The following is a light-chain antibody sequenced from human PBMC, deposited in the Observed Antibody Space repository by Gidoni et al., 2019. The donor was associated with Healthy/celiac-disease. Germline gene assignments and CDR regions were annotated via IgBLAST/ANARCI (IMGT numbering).Light chain of an antibody. CDR2: GAS. J-gene: IGKJ2*01. V-gene: IGKV3-20*01. CDR3: QQYGSSPPYT. CDR1: QSVSSSY. Sequence: EIVLTQSPGTLSLSPGERATLSCRASQSVSSSYLAWYQQKPGQAPRLLIYGASSRATGSPDRFSGSGSGTDFTLTISILEPEDFAVYYCQQYGSSPPYTFXQXTKLEIK.